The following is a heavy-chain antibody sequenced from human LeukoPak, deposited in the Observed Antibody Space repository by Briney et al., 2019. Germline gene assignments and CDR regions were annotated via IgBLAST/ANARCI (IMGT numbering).Heavy chain of an antibody. CDR2: ISAYNDNT. CDR1: GYTFTSNG. CDR3: SREGDTAMAYFDY. V-gene: IGHV1-18*01. J-gene: IGHJ4*02. D-gene: IGHD5-18*01. Sequence: GASVKVSCKASGYTFTSNGISWVRQAPGQGLEWMGRISAYNDNTNFAQKFQGRVTMTTDTSTSTAYMELRSLRSDDTAVYFCSREGDTAMAYFDYWGQGTLVTVSS.